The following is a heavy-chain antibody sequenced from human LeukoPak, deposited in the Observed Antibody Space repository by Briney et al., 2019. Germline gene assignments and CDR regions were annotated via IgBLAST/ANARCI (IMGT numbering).Heavy chain of an antibody. D-gene: IGHD3-10*01. J-gene: IGHJ4*02. V-gene: IGHV3-48*02. CDR3: ARKYGSGTPDFDY. CDR2: ISSSSSYI. Sequence: AESLRLSCAASGXTLSNYNTNWVRQAPGKGLEWVSQISSSSSYIYYAHSVEGRFTISRDDAKNSLYLEMNSLSDEDTAVYYCARKYGSGTPDFDYWGQGTLVSVSS. CDR1: GXTLSNYN.